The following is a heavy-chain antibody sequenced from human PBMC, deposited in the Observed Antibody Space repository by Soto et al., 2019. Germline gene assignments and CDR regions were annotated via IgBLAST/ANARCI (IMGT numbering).Heavy chain of an antibody. Sequence: ASVKVSCKASGYTFTSYAMHWVRQAPGQRLEWIGWNNAGHGNTTYSQELQSRDTLTRDTSASRAYLELRSLGSEDTPVYYCARGSRGGWPPYYYYYYGMAVWGQGTTVTDS. CDR3: ARGSRGGWPPYYYYYYGMAV. CDR2: NNAGHGNT. V-gene: IGHV1-3*01. D-gene: IGHD1-26*01. CDR1: GYTFTSYA. J-gene: IGHJ6*02.